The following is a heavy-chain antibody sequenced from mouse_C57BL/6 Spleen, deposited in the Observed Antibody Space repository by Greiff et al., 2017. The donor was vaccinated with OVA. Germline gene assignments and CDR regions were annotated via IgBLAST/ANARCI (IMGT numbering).Heavy chain of an antibody. D-gene: IGHD1-1*01. CDR2: IRLKSDNYAT. CDR3: TVTTVLHWYFDV. V-gene: IGHV6-3*01. Sequence: EVKVEESGGGLVQPGGSMKLSCVASGFTFSNYWMNWVRQSPEKGLEWVAQIRLKSDNYATHYAESVKGRFTISRDDSKSSVYLQMNNLRAEDTGIYYCTVTTVLHWYFDVWGTGTTVTVSS. J-gene: IGHJ1*03. CDR1: GFTFSNYW.